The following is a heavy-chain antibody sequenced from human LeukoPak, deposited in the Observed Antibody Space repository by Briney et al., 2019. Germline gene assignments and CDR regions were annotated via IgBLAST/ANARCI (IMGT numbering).Heavy chain of an antibody. V-gene: IGHV4-39*01. Sequence: SETLSLTCTVSGGSISSSSYYWGWIRQPPGKGLEWIGSLYYSGSTYYNPSLKSRVTISVDTSKNQFSLKLSSVTAADTAVYYCARQTAAGTVDFDYWGQGTLVTVSS. J-gene: IGHJ4*02. CDR2: LYYSGST. CDR1: GGSISSSSYY. D-gene: IGHD6-13*01. CDR3: ARQTAAGTVDFDY.